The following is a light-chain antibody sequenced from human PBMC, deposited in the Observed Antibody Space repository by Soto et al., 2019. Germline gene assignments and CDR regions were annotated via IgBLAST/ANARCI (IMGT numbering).Light chain of an antibody. Sequence: SYELTQPPSVSVSPGPTASITCSGDKLGDKYACWYQQKPGQSPVLVIYQDTKRPSGIPERFSGYNSGNTATLTIRGTQAMDEGDYYCQAWDSSTHYVFGPGTKLTVL. CDR2: QDT. J-gene: IGLJ1*01. CDR3: QAWDSSTHYV. V-gene: IGLV3-1*01. CDR1: KLGDKY.